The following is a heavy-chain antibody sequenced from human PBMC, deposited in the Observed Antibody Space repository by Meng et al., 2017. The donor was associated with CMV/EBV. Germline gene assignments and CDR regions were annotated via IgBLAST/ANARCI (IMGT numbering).Heavy chain of an antibody. CDR2: ITTYNGNT. Sequence: ASVKVSCKASGYKFNDFGITWVRQAPGQGLEGVGWITTYNGNTEYNQTFRDTVTMTTDTSTSKAYMELRSLRSDDTDVYYYARDYSPRITMIVVIRLGDWGQGTLVTVSS. V-gene: IGHV1-18*01. J-gene: IGHJ4*02. CDR3: ARDYSPRITMIVVIRLGD. D-gene: IGHD3-22*01. CDR1: GYKFNDFG.